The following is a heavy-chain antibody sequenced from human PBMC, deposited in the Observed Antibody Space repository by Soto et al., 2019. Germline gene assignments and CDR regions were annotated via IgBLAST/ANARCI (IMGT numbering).Heavy chain of an antibody. J-gene: IGHJ4*02. V-gene: IGHV1-69*01. CDR2: IIPTLGTP. CDR3: ARVGLGAYDY. D-gene: IGHD6-19*01. Sequence: QVQLVQSGAEVKKPGSSVKVSCKASGGIFSNFAFNWMRQAPGQGLEWMGGIIPTLGTPHYAQKFLGRVTITADESTRTVYMEMSSLTVEDTAVDYCARVGLGAYDYWGQGTLVIVSS. CDR1: GGIFSNFA.